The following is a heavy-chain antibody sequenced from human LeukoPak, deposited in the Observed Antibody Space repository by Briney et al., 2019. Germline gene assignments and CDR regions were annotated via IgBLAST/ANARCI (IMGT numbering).Heavy chain of an antibody. CDR1: GYTFTGYY. CDR2: INPNSGGT. Sequence: GASVKVSCKASGYTFTGYYMHWVRQAPGQGLEWMGWINPNSGGTNYAQKFQGRVAMTRDTSISTAYMELSRLRSDDTAVYYCARDSFDSGSYFDYWGQGTLVTVSS. CDR3: ARDSFDSGSYFDY. V-gene: IGHV1-2*02. J-gene: IGHJ4*02. D-gene: IGHD1-26*01.